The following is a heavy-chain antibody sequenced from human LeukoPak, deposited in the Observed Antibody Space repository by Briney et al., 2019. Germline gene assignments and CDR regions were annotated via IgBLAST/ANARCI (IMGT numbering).Heavy chain of an antibody. V-gene: IGHV4-34*01. J-gene: IGHJ6*03. CDR3: AKDFSTLSYYYYYMDV. Sequence: SETLSLTCAVYGGSFSGYYWSWIRQPPGKGLEWIGEINHSGSTNYNPSLKSRVTISVDTSKNQFSLKLSSVTAADTAVYYCAKDFSTLSYYYYYMDVWGKGTTVTVSS. CDR2: INHSGST. CDR1: GGSFSGYY.